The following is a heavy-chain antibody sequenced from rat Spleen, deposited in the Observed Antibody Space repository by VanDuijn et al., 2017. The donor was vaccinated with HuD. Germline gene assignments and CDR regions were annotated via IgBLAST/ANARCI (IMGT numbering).Heavy chain of an antibody. CDR1: GFTFSNYG. V-gene: IGHV5-29*01. Sequence: EVQLVESGGGLVQPGRSLKLSCAASGFTFSNYGMAWVRQAPTKGLEWVASISYEGSGTYYGDSVKGRITISSDNAKSTLYLQMNSLRSEDTATYYCTRGDYGYWGQGVMVTVSS. CDR3: TRGDYGY. CDR2: ISYEGSGT. D-gene: IGHD1-11*01. J-gene: IGHJ2*01.